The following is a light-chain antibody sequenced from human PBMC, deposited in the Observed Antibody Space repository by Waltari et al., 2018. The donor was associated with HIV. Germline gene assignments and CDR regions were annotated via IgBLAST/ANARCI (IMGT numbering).Light chain of an antibody. V-gene: IGLV3-21*02. J-gene: IGLJ3*02. Sequence: SYVLTQPPSVSVAPGQTARISCGGNNIETKSVHWYHKKPGQAPVLVVYDDSDRPSGTPGRFSGSNSGNTATLTISRVEAGDEADYYCQVWDSSSDHWVFGGGTKLTVL. CDR1: NIETKS. CDR3: QVWDSSSDHWV. CDR2: DDS.